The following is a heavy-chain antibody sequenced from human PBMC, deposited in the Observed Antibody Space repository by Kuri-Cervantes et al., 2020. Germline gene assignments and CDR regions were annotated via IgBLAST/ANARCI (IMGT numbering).Heavy chain of an antibody. D-gene: IGHD6-19*01. Sequence: ASVKVSCKASGYTFTSYGISWVRRAPGQGLEWMGWISAYNGNTNYAQKLQGRVTMTTDTSTSTAYMELRSLRSDDTAVYYCARVVAGLYYYYGMDVWGQGTTVTVSS. CDR3: ARVVAGLYYYYGMDV. J-gene: IGHJ6*02. V-gene: IGHV1-18*01. CDR2: ISAYNGNT. CDR1: GYTFTSYG.